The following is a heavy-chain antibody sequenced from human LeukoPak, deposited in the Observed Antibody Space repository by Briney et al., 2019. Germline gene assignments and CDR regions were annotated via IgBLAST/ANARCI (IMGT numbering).Heavy chain of an antibody. Sequence: ESLKISFKGSGYRFTSYWIGWVRQMPGKGLEWMGILYPGYSDTTYSPSFQGQVTISADKSISTAYLQWSSLKASDTSMYYCARHPLVPAANDAFDIWGQGTMVTVSS. D-gene: IGHD2-2*01. V-gene: IGHV5-51*01. CDR1: GYRFTSYW. J-gene: IGHJ3*02. CDR3: ARHPLVPAANDAFDI. CDR2: LYPGYSDT.